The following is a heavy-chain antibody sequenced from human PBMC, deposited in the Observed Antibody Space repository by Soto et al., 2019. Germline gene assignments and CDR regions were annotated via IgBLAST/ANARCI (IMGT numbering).Heavy chain of an antibody. Sequence: SETLSLTCTVYGGSFSGYYWSWIRQPPGKTLEWIGEINHSGITNYNPSLKSRVTVSVDTSKNQFTLRLSSLTAADTAMYYCARGVYSGYDYIDYWGQGTLVTVSS. CDR1: GGSFSGYY. V-gene: IGHV4-34*01. CDR2: INHSGIT. J-gene: IGHJ4*02. D-gene: IGHD5-12*01. CDR3: ARGVYSGYDYIDY.